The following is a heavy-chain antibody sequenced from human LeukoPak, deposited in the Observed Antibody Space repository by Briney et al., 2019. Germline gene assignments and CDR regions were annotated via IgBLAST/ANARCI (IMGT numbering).Heavy chain of an antibody. CDR1: GGSISSSSYY. V-gene: IGHV4-39*01. CDR2: IYYSGST. J-gene: IGHJ4*02. D-gene: IGHD3-10*01. CDR3: ARHLDTMVRGVIIPYYFDY. Sequence: SETLSLTCTVSGGSISSSSYYWGWIRQPPGKGLEGIVSIYYSGSTYYNPSLKSRVTISVDTSKNQFSLKLSSVTAADTAVYYCARHLDTMVRGVIIPYYFDYWGQGTLVTVSS.